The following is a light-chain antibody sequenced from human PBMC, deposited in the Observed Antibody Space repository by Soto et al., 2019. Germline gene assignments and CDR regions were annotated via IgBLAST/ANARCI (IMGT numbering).Light chain of an antibody. V-gene: IGKV3-20*01. CDR3: QQYSSSTYT. CDR2: GAS. J-gene: IGKJ2*01. CDR1: QSVSSSN. Sequence: EIVLTQSPGTLSLSPGERATLSCRASQSVSSSNLAWYQQKPGQAPRLLIYGASSRATGIPDRFSGSGSGTDFTLTISRLEPEDFGVYHCQQYSSSTYTFGQGTKLEIK.